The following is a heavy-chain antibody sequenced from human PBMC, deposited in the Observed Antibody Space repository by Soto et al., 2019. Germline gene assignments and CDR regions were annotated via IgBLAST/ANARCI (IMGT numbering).Heavy chain of an antibody. CDR3: AKKDCTGGSCYRPFDY. CDR2: ISGSGGST. D-gene: IGHD2-15*01. Sequence: GGSLRLSCAASGFTFSSYAMSWVRQAPGKGLEWVSAISGSGGSTYYADSVKGRFTISRDNSKNTLYLQMNSLRAEDTAVYYCAKKDCTGGSCYRPFDYWGQGTLVTVSS. V-gene: IGHV3-23*01. CDR1: GFTFSSYA. J-gene: IGHJ4*02.